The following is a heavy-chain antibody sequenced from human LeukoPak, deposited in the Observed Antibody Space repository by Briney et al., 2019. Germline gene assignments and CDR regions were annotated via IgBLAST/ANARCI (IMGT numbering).Heavy chain of an antibody. Sequence: SETLSLTCTVSGGSITSYFWSWIRQPPGKGLEWIGYIYYSGTTNYNPSLKSRVTISVDTSKNQFSLKLSSVTAADTAVYYCARYSNYVGYWGQGTLVTVSS. CDR2: IYYSGTT. V-gene: IGHV4-59*01. CDR3: ARYSNYVGY. CDR1: GGSITSYF. J-gene: IGHJ4*02. D-gene: IGHD4-11*01.